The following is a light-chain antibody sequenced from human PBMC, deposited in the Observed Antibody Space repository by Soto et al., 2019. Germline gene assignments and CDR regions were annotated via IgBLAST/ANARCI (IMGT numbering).Light chain of an antibody. CDR2: TAS. CDR1: QNIKKY. J-gene: IGKJ2*01. V-gene: IGKV1-39*01. CDR3: QQYNNYSYT. Sequence: DIQMTQSPSSLSASVGDRVTITCRASQNIKKYLNWYQQKPGKAPNLLIYTASSLQVGLPSRFSGSGSGTDFTLTISSLQPDDFATYYCQQYNNYSYTFGQGTKLEIK.